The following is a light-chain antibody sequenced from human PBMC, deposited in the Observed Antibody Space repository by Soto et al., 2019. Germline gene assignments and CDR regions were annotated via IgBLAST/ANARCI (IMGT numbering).Light chain of an antibody. J-gene: IGLJ2*01. CDR3: SSYTCSSTLVV. Sequence: QSVLTQPASVSGSPGQSITISCTGTSSDVGGYNYVSWYQPHPGKAPKLMIYDVTNPPSGVSNRFSGSKSGNTASLTISGLQAEDEDDYYCSSYTCSSTLVVFGGGTKVTVL. CDR2: DVT. V-gene: IGLV2-14*01. CDR1: SSDVGGYNY.